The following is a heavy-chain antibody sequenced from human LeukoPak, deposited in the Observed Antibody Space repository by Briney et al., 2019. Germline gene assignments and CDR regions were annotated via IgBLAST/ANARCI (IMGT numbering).Heavy chain of an antibody. CDR1: GFTLSSYE. CDR2: IDYSGGST. D-gene: IGHD3-9*01. Sequence: GGSLRLSCTASGFTLSSYEMSWIRQAPGKGLEWVSSIDYSGGSTHYADSVMGRFTISRDNSKNTLYLQMNSLRAEDTAVYYCAKRRYFDWIYYYYYMDVWGKGTTVTISS. V-gene: IGHV3-23*01. CDR3: AKRRYFDWIYYYYYMDV. J-gene: IGHJ6*03.